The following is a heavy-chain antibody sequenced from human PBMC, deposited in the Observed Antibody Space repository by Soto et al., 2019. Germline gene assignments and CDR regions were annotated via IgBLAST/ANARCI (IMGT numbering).Heavy chain of an antibody. V-gene: IGHV1-3*01. Sequence: AAVKVSCKASGYTFTGYAMHWVRQAPGQRPEWMGWINAGNGNTKYSQKFQGRVTITRDTSASTAYMELSSLRSEDTAVYYCARAVAVPADFDYWGQGTLVTVSS. CDR3: ARAVAVPADFDY. CDR2: INAGNGNT. J-gene: IGHJ4*02. D-gene: IGHD6-19*01. CDR1: GYTFTGYA.